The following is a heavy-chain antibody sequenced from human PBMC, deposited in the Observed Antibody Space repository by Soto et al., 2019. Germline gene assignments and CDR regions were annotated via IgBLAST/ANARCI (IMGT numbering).Heavy chain of an antibody. CDR1: GFTFSSYG. Sequence: GGSLRLSCAASGFTFSSYGMHWVRQAPGKGLEWVAVISYDGSNKYYADSVKGRFTISRDNSKNTLYLQMNSLRAEDTAVYYCAKEKFLEGPPDAFDIWGQGTMVT. CDR2: ISYDGSNK. V-gene: IGHV3-30*18. J-gene: IGHJ3*02. D-gene: IGHD3-3*01. CDR3: AKEKFLEGPPDAFDI.